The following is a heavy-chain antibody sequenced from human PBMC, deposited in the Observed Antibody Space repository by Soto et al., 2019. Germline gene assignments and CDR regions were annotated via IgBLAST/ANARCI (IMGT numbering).Heavy chain of an antibody. V-gene: IGHV3-30-3*01. CDR1: GFTFSSDA. CDR3: TRDASRDSSARGWFDP. Sequence: LRLSCAASGFTFSSDAMHWVRQAPGKGLEWVAVTSYDGTSKYYADSVKGRFFISRDNFKNTLYLQMNSLRPEDTAVYYCTRDASRDSSARGWFDPWGPGTLVTVSS. D-gene: IGHD6-13*01. J-gene: IGHJ5*02. CDR2: TSYDGTSK.